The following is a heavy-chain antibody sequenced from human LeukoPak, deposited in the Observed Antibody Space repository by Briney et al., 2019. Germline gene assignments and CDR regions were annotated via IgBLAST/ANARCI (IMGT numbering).Heavy chain of an antibody. CDR1: GGSISSGGYY. J-gene: IGHJ4*02. D-gene: IGHD3-3*01. Sequence: SETLSLTRTVSGGSISSGGYYWSWIRQHPGKGLEWIGYIYYSGSTYYNPSLKSRVTISVDTSKNQFSLKLSSVTAADTAVYYCVCLRFLEWLSDTYYFDYWGQGTLVTVSS. CDR3: VCLRFLEWLSDTYYFDY. V-gene: IGHV4-31*03. CDR2: IYYSGST.